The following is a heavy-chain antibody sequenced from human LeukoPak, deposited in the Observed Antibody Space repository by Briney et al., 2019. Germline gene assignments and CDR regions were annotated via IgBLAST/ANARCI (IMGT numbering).Heavy chain of an antibody. CDR3: AREVADYGGYYYYHYMDV. D-gene: IGHD4-23*01. J-gene: IGHJ6*03. Sequence: SETLSLTCTVSGGSISSYYWSWIRQPPGKGLEWIGYIYYSGSTNYNPSLKSRVTISVDTSKNQFSLKLSSVAAADTAMYYCAREVADYGGYYYYHYMDVWGKGTTVTISS. CDR2: IYYSGST. CDR1: GGSISSYY. V-gene: IGHV4-59*12.